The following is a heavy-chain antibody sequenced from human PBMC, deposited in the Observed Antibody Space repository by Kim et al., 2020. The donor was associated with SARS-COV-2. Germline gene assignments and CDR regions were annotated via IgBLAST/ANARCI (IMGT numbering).Heavy chain of an antibody. D-gene: IGHD2-2*01. V-gene: IGHV1-46*01. Sequence: ASVKVSCKASGYTFTNYYIHWVRQAPGQGLEWMGIINPSGGSTNYAQKFQGRVTMTRDTSTSTVYMELISLISEDTAMYYCARGGGHCSSTSCYELDYWGQGTLVTVSS. CDR2: INPSGGST. CDR3: ARGGGHCSSTSCYELDY. CDR1: GYTFTNYY. J-gene: IGHJ4*02.